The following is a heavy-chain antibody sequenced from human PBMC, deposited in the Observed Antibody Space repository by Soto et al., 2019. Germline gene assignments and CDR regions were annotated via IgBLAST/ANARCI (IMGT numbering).Heavy chain of an antibody. CDR3: ARCFSGSNQPPDY. Sequence: SETLSLTCTVSGGSISSGGYYWSWIRQHPGKGLEWIGYIYYSGSTYYNPFLKSRVTISVDTSKNQFSLKLSSVTAADTAVYYCARCFSGSNQPPDYWGQGTLVTVSS. CDR1: GGSISSGGYY. V-gene: IGHV4-31*03. J-gene: IGHJ4*02. CDR2: IYYSGST. D-gene: IGHD1-26*01.